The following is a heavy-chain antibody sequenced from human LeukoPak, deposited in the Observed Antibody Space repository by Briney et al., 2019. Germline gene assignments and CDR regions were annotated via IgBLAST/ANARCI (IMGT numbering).Heavy chain of an antibody. CDR1: GGSISSSSYY. J-gene: IGHJ4*02. CDR2: IYYSGST. D-gene: IGHD2-15*01. V-gene: IGHV4-39*07. Sequence: SETLSLTCTVSGGSISSSSYYWGWIRQPPGKGLEWIGSIYYSGSTYYNPSLKSRVTISVDTSKNQFSLKLSSVTAADTAVYYCARGEVVVAATLSEGLDYWGQGTLVTVSS. CDR3: ARGEVVVAATLSEGLDY.